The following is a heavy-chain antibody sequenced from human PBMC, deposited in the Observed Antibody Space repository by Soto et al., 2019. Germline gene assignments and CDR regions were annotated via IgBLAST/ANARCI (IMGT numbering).Heavy chain of an antibody. Sequence: GGSPRLSCAASGFTFSSYGMHWVRQAPGKGLEWVAVIWYDGSNKYYADSVKGRFTISRDNSKNTLYLQMNSLRAEDTAVYYCAREEGSRLYYYYYMDVWGKGTTVTVSS. CDR2: IWYDGSNK. CDR1: GFTFSSYG. J-gene: IGHJ6*03. CDR3: AREEGSRLYYYYYMDV. D-gene: IGHD4-17*01. V-gene: IGHV3-33*01.